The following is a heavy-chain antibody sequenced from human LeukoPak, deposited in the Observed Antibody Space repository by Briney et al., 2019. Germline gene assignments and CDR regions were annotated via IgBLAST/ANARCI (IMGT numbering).Heavy chain of an antibody. J-gene: IGHJ3*02. V-gene: IGHV3-33*01. CDR2: IWYDGSNK. D-gene: IGHD2-15*01. Sequence: PGGSLRLSCAASGFTFSSYGMHWVRQAPGKGLEWVAVIWYDGSNKYYADSVKGRFTISRDNSKNTLYLQMNSLRAEDTAVYYCARESRAYCSGGSCYDTAFDIWGQGTMVTVSS. CDR1: GFTFSSYG. CDR3: ARESRAYCSGGSCYDTAFDI.